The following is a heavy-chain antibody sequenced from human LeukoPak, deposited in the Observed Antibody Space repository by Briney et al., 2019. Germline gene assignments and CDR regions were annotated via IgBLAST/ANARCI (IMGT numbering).Heavy chain of an antibody. J-gene: IGHJ3*02. D-gene: IGHD6-13*01. Sequence: AGGSLRLSCVASGFTFRLYVMTWVRQAPGKGLEWVSAITGSGGSIYYADSVKGRFTISRDNSKNTLYLQMNSLRAEDTAVYYCARDSSSSWYYVGAFDIWGQGTMVTVSS. CDR3: ARDSSSSWYYVGAFDI. CDR1: GFTFRLYV. CDR2: ITGSGGSI. V-gene: IGHV3-23*01.